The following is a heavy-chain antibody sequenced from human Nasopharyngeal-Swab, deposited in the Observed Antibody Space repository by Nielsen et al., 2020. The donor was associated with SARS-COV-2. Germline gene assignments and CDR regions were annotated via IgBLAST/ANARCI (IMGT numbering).Heavy chain of an antibody. V-gene: IGHV1-58*01. CDR3: AAYSSGPYYYYGMDV. D-gene: IGHD4-11*01. J-gene: IGHJ6*02. CDR1: GFTFTSSA. CDR2: IAVGSGNT. Sequence: SVKVSCKAPGFTFTSSAVQWVRQARGQRLEWIGWIAVGSGNTNYAQKFQERVTITRDMSTSTAYMELSSLRSEDTAVYYCAAYSSGPYYYYGMDVWGQGATVTVSS.